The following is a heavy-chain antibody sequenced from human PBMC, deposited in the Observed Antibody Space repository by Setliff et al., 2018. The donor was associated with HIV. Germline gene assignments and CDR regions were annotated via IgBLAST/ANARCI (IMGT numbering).Heavy chain of an antibody. D-gene: IGHD2-8*01. J-gene: IGHJ6*03. CDR1: GGSISSSRYY. CDR3: ARGLVRMAPNMDV. CDR2: IYFSGNT. Sequence: NPSETLSLTCTVSGGSISSSRYYWGWIRQPPGKGLEWIASIYFSGNTRYNPSLKSRVTISVDTSKNQFSLKLRSVTASDTAVYYCARGLVRMAPNMDVWGKGTTVTVSS. V-gene: IGHV4-39*01.